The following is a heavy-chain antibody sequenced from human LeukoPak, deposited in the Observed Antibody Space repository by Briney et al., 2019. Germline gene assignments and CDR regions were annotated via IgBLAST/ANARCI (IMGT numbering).Heavy chain of an antibody. D-gene: IGHD6-19*01. CDR3: ARLWGSGWFDY. V-gene: IGHV1-46*01. CDR2: INPSGGST. Sequence: ASVKVSCKASGYTFTSYYMHWVRQAPGQGLEWMGIINPSGGSTSYAQKSQGRVTMTRDMSTSTVYMELSSLRSEDTAVYYCARLWGSGWFDYWGQGTLVTVSS. CDR1: GYTFTSYY. J-gene: IGHJ4*02.